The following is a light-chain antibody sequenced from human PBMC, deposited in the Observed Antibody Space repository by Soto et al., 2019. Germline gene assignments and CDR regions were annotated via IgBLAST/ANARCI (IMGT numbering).Light chain of an antibody. Sequence: AIRMTQSPSSLSASTGDRVTITCRASQGISSYLAWYQQKPGKAPKLLIYAASTLQSGVPSRFSGSGSGTDVTLTISCRQSEDVATYYCQQYYSYPITFGPGTKVDIK. CDR1: QGISSY. CDR2: AAS. J-gene: IGKJ3*01. V-gene: IGKV1-8*01. CDR3: QQYYSYPIT.